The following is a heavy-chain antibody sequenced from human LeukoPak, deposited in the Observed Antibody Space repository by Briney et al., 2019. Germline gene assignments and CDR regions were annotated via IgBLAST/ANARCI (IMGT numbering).Heavy chain of an antibody. CDR1: GGSISSSSYY. CDR3: ARAFSYYYGSGSYSYNWFDP. J-gene: IGHJ5*02. CDR2: IYYSGST. D-gene: IGHD3-10*01. V-gene: IGHV4-39*07. Sequence: PSETLSLTCTVSGGSISSSSYYWGWIRQPPGKGLEWIGSIYYSGSTYYNPSLKSRVTISVDTSKNQFSLKLSSVTAADTAVYYCARAFSYYYGSGSYSYNWFDPWGQGTLVTVSS.